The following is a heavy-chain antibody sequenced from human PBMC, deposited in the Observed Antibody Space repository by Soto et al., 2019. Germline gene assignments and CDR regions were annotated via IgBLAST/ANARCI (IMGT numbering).Heavy chain of an antibody. D-gene: IGHD3-3*01. Sequence: ASVNVSCKASGYTFTSYDINWVRQATGQGLEWMGWMNPNSGNTGYAQKFQGRVTMTRNTSISTAYMELSSLRSEDTAVYYCARAGGYDFWSGYYLNWFDPWGQGTLVTVSS. CDR1: GYTFTSYD. CDR2: MNPNSGNT. J-gene: IGHJ5*02. V-gene: IGHV1-8*01. CDR3: ARAGGYDFWSGYYLNWFDP.